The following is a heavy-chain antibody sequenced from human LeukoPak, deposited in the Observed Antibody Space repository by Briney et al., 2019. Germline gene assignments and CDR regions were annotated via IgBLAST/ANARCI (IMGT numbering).Heavy chain of an antibody. J-gene: IGHJ3*02. CDR3: ARHGPYSNSRDAFDM. D-gene: IGHD6-6*01. Sequence: SETLSLTCAVYGGSFSDYYWSWIRQPPGKGLEWIGTIYYSGSTYYNPSLKSPVTISVDTSKNQFSLKLSSLTAADTAVYYCARHGPYSNSRDAFDMWGQGTMVTVSS. CDR1: GGSFSDYY. V-gene: IGHV4-34*01. CDR2: IYYSGST.